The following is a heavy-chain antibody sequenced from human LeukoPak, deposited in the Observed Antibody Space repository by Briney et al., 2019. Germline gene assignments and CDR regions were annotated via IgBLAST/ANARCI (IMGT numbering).Heavy chain of an antibody. J-gene: IGHJ6*04. CDR3: ARDQPAALGNYYYYGMDV. Sequence: GRSLRLSCAASGFTLSSYGMHWVRQAPGKGLEWVAVIWYDGSNKYYADSVKGRFTISRDDSKNTLYLQMNSLRAEDTAVYYCARDQPAALGNYYYYGMDVWGKGTTVTVSS. CDR2: IWYDGSNK. V-gene: IGHV3-33*01. D-gene: IGHD2-2*01. CDR1: GFTLSSYG.